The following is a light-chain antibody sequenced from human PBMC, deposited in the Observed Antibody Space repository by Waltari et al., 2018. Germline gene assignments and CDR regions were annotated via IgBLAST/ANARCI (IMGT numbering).Light chain of an antibody. J-gene: IGLJ3*02. Sequence: QSALTQPPPASGSPGQSVTIPCTGTSSDVGVYNYVPWSKQHPGKAPKLMIFDVSKGPSRVPAGFSASKSGNTTSLTVPGLQAEDDADYYCSSYAGSNNLFGGGTKLTVL. V-gene: IGLV2-8*01. CDR3: SSYAGSNNL. CDR2: DVS. CDR1: SSDVGVYNY.